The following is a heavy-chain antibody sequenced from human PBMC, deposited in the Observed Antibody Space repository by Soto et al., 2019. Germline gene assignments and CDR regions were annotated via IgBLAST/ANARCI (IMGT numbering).Heavy chain of an antibody. J-gene: IGHJ4*02. V-gene: IGHV3-30*18. CDR3: AKDRNYLAVSGSYFFDF. D-gene: IGHD6-19*01. CDR2: ISSDVNNK. Sequence: GGSLRLSCAASGFTFSKYGMHWVRQAPGKGLEWVALISSDVNNKHYADSVKGRFTISRDNSKNTVFLQMNSLRTEDTGVYYCAKDRNYLAVSGSYFFDFWGQGTLVTVSS. CDR1: GFTFSKYG.